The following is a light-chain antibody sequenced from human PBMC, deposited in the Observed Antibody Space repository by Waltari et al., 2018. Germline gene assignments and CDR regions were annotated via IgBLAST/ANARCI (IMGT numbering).Light chain of an antibody. CDR2: QGS. CDR1: KLGDKY. Sequence: SYELTQPPSVSVSPGQTASITCSGDKLGDKYACWYQQKPAQSPVLVIYQGSKRPSGIPERFSGSNSGNTATLTISGTQAMDEADYYCQAWDSSSYVFGTGTKVTVL. J-gene: IGLJ1*01. V-gene: IGLV3-1*01. CDR3: QAWDSSSYV.